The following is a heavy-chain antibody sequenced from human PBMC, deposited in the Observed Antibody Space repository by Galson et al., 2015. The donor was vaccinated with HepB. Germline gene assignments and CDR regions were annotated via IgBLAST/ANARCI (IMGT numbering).Heavy chain of an antibody. Sequence: SVKVSCKASGYTFTSYAMHWVRQAPGQRLEWMGWINAGNGNTKYSQKFQGRVSITRDTSASTAYMELSSLRSEDTAVYYCAREYSYGDYGDYFDYWGQGTLVTVSS. CDR1: GYTFTSYA. V-gene: IGHV1-3*01. CDR2: INAGNGNT. D-gene: IGHD4-17*01. CDR3: AREYSYGDYGDYFDY. J-gene: IGHJ4*02.